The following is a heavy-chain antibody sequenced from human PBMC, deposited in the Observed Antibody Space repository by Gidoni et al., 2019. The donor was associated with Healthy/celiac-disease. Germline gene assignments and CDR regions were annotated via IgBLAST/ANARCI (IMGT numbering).Heavy chain of an antibody. CDR1: GGSISSYY. J-gene: IGHJ4*02. V-gene: IGHV4-59*01. CDR2: IYYSGST. CDR3: ARGTVSYFDY. Sequence: QVQLQESGPGLVKPSETLSLTCTVSGGSISSYYWSWIRQPPGKGLEWIGYIYYSGSTNYNPSLKSRVTISVDTSKNQFSLKLSSVTAADTAVYYCARGTVSYFDYWGQGTLVTVSS.